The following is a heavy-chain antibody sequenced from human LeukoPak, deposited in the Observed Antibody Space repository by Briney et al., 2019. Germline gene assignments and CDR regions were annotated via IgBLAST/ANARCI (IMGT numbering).Heavy chain of an antibody. CDR3: ARDSVRRYSSGWYQDYYFDY. J-gene: IGHJ4*02. Sequence: PGGSLRLSCAASGFTFSSYEMNWVRQAPGKGLEWVSYISSSGSTIYYADSVKGRFTISRDNAKNSLYLQMNSLRAEDTAVYYCARDSVRRYSSGWYQDYYFDYWGQGTLVTVSS. V-gene: IGHV3-48*03. CDR1: GFTFSSYE. CDR2: ISSSGSTI. D-gene: IGHD6-19*01.